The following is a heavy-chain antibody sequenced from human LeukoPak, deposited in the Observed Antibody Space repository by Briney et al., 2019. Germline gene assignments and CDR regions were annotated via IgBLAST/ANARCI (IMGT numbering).Heavy chain of an antibody. Sequence: GGSLRLSCAASGFTFSDYYMSWIRQAPGKGLEWVSYISSSGSTIYYADSVKRRFTISRDNAKNSLYLQMNSLRAEDTAVYYCASPLPPPIGDYDMDVWGQGTTVTVSS. V-gene: IGHV3-11*01. CDR1: GFTFSDYY. D-gene: IGHD2-2*02. CDR2: ISSSGSTI. CDR3: ASPLPPPIGDYDMDV. J-gene: IGHJ6*02.